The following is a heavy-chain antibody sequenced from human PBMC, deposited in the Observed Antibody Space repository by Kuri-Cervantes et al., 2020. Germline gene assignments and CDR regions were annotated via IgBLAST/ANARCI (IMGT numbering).Heavy chain of an antibody. D-gene: IGHD3-3*01. J-gene: IGHJ4*02. CDR2: IIPIFGTA. Sequence: SVKVSCKASGGTFSSYAIIWVRQAPGQGLEWMGGIIPIFGTANYAQKFQGRVTITADESTSTAYMELSSLRAEDTAVYYCARGGITIFGVVRVVDYWGQGTLVTVSS. V-gene: IGHV1-69*13. CDR3: ARGGITIFGVVRVVDY. CDR1: GGTFSSYA.